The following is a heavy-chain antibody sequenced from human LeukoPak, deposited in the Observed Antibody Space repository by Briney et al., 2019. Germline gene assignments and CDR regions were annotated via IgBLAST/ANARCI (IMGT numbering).Heavy chain of an antibody. J-gene: IGHJ4*02. V-gene: IGHV4-4*07. CDR1: GGSISSYY. Sequence: PSETLSLTCTVSGGSISSYYWSWIRQPAGKGLEWIGRIYTSGSTNYNPSLKSRVTMSVDTSKNQFSLKLSSVTAADTAVYYCARVSSSWYREYYFDYWGQGTLVTVSS. D-gene: IGHD6-13*01. CDR2: IYTSGST. CDR3: ARVSSSWYREYYFDY.